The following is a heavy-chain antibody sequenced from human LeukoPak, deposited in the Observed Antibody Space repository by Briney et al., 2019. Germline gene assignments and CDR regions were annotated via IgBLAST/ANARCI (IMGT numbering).Heavy chain of an antibody. CDR1: GYTFTSYY. V-gene: IGHV1-46*01. CDR3: ARDSRGTIRFLEWYHWYFDL. Sequence: ASVKVSCKASGYTFTSYYMHWVRQAPGQGLEWMGIINPGGGSTSYAQKFQGRVTMTRDTSTSTVYMELSSLRSEDTAVYYCARDSRGTIRFLEWYHWYFDLWGRGTLVTVSS. D-gene: IGHD3-3*01. CDR2: INPGGGST. J-gene: IGHJ2*01.